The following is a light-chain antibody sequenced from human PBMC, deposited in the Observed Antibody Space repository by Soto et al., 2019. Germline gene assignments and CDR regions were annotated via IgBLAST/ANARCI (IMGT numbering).Light chain of an antibody. V-gene: IGKV3-15*01. J-gene: IGKJ3*01. Sequence: EIVMTQSPTTLSVSPGERATLSCRASQSVRDNLAWYQQKPGQAPRLLIYGAYIRVTGIPARFSGSGSGTEFTLTISSLQSEDFAVYYCQHYDSWPPLFGPGTKVDIK. CDR1: QSVRDN. CDR3: QHYDSWPPL. CDR2: GAY.